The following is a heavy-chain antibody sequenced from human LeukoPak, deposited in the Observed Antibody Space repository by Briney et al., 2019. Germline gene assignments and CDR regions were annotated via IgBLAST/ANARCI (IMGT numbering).Heavy chain of an antibody. CDR2: MNSDGSHI. J-gene: IGHJ4*02. Sequence: PGGSLRLSCAASGFTFTDYSMHWVRQAPGKGLEWVSSMNSDGSHIYHAGSVEGRFTISRDNARNSLYLQMNGLRDEDTAVYYCDRGSFGVFDYWGQGTLVTVSS. D-gene: IGHD3-10*01. CDR1: GFTFTDYS. V-gene: IGHV3-48*02. CDR3: DRGSFGVFDY.